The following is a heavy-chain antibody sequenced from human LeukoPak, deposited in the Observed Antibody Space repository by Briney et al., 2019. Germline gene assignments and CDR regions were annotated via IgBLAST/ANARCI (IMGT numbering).Heavy chain of an antibody. V-gene: IGHV4-39*07. J-gene: IGHJ4*02. D-gene: IGHD3-22*01. CDR1: GGSISSSSYY. CDR2: IYYSGST. CDR3: ASVYYDSSGYYHNY. Sequence: SETLSLTCTVSGGSISSSSYYWGWIRQPPGKGLEWIGSIYYSGSTYYNPSLKSRVTISVDTSKNQFSLKLSSVTAADTAVYYCASVYYDSSGYYHNYWGQGTLVTVSS.